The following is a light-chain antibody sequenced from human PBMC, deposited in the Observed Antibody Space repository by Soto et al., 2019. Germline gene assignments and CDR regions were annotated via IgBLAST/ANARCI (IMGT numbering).Light chain of an antibody. Sequence: EIVLTQSPGTLSLSPGERATLSWRASQSVSSSLAWYQQKPGQAPRLLIYGTSNRATAIPDRFSGSGSGADFTLTISRLEPEDFALYYCQQYGISPSTFGPGTKVEI. J-gene: IGKJ1*01. CDR3: QQYGISPST. CDR1: QSVSSS. V-gene: IGKV3-20*01. CDR2: GTS.